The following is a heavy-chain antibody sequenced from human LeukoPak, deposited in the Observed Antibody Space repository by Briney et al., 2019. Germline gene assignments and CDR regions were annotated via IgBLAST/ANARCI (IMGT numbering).Heavy chain of an antibody. CDR1: GFTFSSYG. CDR3: AKDGMITFGGVITVYYFDY. Sequence: GGSLRLSCAASGFTFSSYGMHWVRQAPGKGLGWVAVISYDGSNKYYADSVKGRFTISRDNSKNTLYLQMNSLRAEDTAVYYCAKDGMITFGGVITVYYFDYWGQGTLVTVSS. D-gene: IGHD3-16*02. CDR2: ISYDGSNK. J-gene: IGHJ4*02. V-gene: IGHV3-30*18.